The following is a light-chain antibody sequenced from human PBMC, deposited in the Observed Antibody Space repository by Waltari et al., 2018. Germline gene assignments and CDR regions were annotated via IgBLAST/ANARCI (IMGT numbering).Light chain of an antibody. V-gene: IGLV4-69*01. CDR3: QTWGTGVVV. J-gene: IGLJ3*02. Sequence: QLVLTQAPSASASLGASVTLTCTLSSGHSNYVIAWHQQQPEKGPRYLMSLNNDGSHRKGDGIPDRFSGSRSGAECYLTSSSLQAEDEADYYCQTWGTGVVVFGGGTKLTVL. CDR2: LNNDGSH. CDR1: SGHSNYV.